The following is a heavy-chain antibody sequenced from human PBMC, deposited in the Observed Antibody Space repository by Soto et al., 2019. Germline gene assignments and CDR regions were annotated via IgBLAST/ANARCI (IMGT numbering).Heavy chain of an antibody. J-gene: IGHJ4*02. V-gene: IGHV3-23*01. CDR2: ISGSVGTT. CDR3: AKTPRQWLVYFDY. CDR1: GFTFSNYA. Sequence: EVQLLESGGGLVQPGGSLRLSCAASGFTFSNYAIAWVRQAPGKGLEWVSGISGSVGTTYYADSVKGRFTISRDNSKDTLHLQMNSLRAEDTAVYYCAKTPRQWLVYFDYWGQGALVTVSS. D-gene: IGHD6-19*01.